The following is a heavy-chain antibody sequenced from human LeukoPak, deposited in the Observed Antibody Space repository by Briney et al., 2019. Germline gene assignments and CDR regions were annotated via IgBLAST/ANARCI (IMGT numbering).Heavy chain of an antibody. V-gene: IGHV3-23*01. CDR2: ISGNGVGT. CDR1: GFTFSSFA. CDR3: AKRDSTSYHFDS. Sequence: RGSGLLSCAASGFTFSSFAMRWVRQAPGKGLEWVSSISGNGVGTYYADSVKGRFTISRDNSKNSLNLQMSSLRVEDTAVYYCAKRDSTSYHFDSWGEGTLVTVSS. D-gene: IGHD2-2*01. J-gene: IGHJ4*02.